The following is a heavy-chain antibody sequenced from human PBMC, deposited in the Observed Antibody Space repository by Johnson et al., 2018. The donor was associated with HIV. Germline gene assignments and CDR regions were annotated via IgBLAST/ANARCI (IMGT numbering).Heavy chain of an antibody. CDR1: GFTFSSNY. V-gene: IGHV3-66*01. D-gene: IGHD6-13*01. CDR2: IYTGGST. J-gene: IGHJ3*02. Sequence: VQLVESGGGLVQPGGSLRLSCAASGFTFSSNYMSWVRQAPGRGLEWVSIIYTGGSTYYADSVKGRFTISRDNAKNSLYLQMNSLRAEDTAVYYCARVNGITAIRAEWDAFDIWGQGTMVTVSS. CDR3: ARVNGITAIRAEWDAFDI.